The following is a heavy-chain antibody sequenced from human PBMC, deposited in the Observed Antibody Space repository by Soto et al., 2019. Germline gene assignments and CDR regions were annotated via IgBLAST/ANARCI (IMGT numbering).Heavy chain of an antibody. J-gene: IGHJ4*02. CDR2: IYYSGST. Sequence: PSDTLSLTCTVSGGSISSGGYYWSWIRQHPGKGLEWIGYIYYSGSTYYNPSLKSRVTISVDTSKNQFSLKLSSVTAADTAVYYCARVVRDFWSGYSTPDYWGQGTLVTVSS. CDR1: GGSISSGGYY. D-gene: IGHD3-3*01. V-gene: IGHV4-31*03. CDR3: ARVVRDFWSGYSTPDY.